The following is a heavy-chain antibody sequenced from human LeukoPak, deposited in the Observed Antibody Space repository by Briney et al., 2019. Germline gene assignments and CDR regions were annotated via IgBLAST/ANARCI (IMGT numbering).Heavy chain of an antibody. Sequence: LSETLSLTCPVSGGSISSGSYYWSWIRQPAGKGLEWIGRIYTSGITNYNPSLKSRVTISVDTSKNQFSLKLSSVTAADTAVYYCARDDPITCSSTSCYENWFDPWGQGTLVTVSS. CDR2: IYTSGIT. V-gene: IGHV4-61*02. D-gene: IGHD2-2*01. CDR1: GGSISSGSYY. CDR3: ARDDPITCSSTSCYENWFDP. J-gene: IGHJ5*02.